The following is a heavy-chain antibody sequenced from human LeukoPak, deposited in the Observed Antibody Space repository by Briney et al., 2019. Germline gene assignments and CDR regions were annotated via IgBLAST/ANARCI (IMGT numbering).Heavy chain of an antibody. Sequence: GESLKISCKGSGYSFTSYWIGWVRQMPGKGLEWMGIIYPGDSDTRYSPSFQGQVTISADKSISTAYLQWSSLKASDTAMYYCARAEYSSGPFPLNFDYWGQGTLVSVSS. CDR3: ARAEYSSGPFPLNFDY. CDR2: IYPGDSDT. D-gene: IGHD6-19*01. J-gene: IGHJ4*02. CDR1: GYSFTSYW. V-gene: IGHV5-51*01.